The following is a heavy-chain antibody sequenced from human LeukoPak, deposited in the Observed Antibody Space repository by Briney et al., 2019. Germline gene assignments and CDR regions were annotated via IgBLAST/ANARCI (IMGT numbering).Heavy chain of an antibody. CDR3: ARGGLGGMTTVVLDAFDI. CDR2: INPNSGGT. CDR1: GYTFTGYY. D-gene: IGHD4-23*01. J-gene: IGHJ3*02. Sequence: ASVKVSCKASGYTFTGYYMHWVRQAPGQGLEWMGWINPNSGGTNYAQKFQGRVTMTRDTSISTAYMELSRLRSDDTAVYYCARGGLGGMTTVVLDAFDIWGQGTMVTVSS. V-gene: IGHV1-2*02.